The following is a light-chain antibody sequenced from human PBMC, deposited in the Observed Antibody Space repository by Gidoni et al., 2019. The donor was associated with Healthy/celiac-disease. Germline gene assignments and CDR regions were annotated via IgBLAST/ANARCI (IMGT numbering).Light chain of an antibody. CDR2: ETN. CDR1: SSNVGKNF. Sequence: QSVLTQPPPVSAAPGQKATISCSGSSSNVGKNFVSWYQQLPGAAPKLLIYETNKRPSGIPDRFSGSRSGTSATLDITGLQTGDGADYYCATWDSSLSAAVFGTGTKVTVL. J-gene: IGLJ1*01. CDR3: ATWDSSLSAAV. V-gene: IGLV1-51*01.